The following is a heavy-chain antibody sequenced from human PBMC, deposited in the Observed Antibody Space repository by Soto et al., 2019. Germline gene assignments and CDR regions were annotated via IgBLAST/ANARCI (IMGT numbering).Heavy chain of an antibody. D-gene: IGHD3-16*01. Sequence: EVQLLESGGGLVQPGGSLRLSCAASGFTFSRYWMNWVRQAPGKGLEWVANVKPDGSEKYYVDSVKGRFTISRDNAKNSLYLQMSSLRAEDTAVYYCVGAGPVGWGQGTLVTVSS. V-gene: IGHV3-7*03. CDR1: GFTFSRYW. CDR2: VKPDGSEK. J-gene: IGHJ4*02. CDR3: VGAGPVG.